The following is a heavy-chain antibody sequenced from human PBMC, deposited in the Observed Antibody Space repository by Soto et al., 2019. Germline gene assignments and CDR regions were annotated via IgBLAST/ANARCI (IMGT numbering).Heavy chain of an antibody. CDR2: IYYSGST. Sequence: SATLSLTCTVSGGSIIPSDSYWGWIRQPTGKGLEWIGSIYYSGSTYYNPSLKSRVTISVDTSKNQFSLKLSSVTAADTAVYYCARPLYSYGPMDVWGQGTTVT. V-gene: IGHV4-39*07. D-gene: IGHD5-18*01. J-gene: IGHJ6*02. CDR3: ARPLYSYGPMDV. CDR1: GGSIIPSDSY.